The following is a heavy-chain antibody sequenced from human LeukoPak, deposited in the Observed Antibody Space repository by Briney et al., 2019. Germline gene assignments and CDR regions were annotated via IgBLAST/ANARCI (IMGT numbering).Heavy chain of an antibody. Sequence: GGSLRLSCAASGFTFSSYSMNWVRQAPGKGLEWVSSISSSSSYIYYAGSVKGRFTISRDNAKNSLYLQMNSLRAEDTAVYYCARYPRRFLEWLSGYFDYWGQGTLVTVSS. V-gene: IGHV3-21*01. J-gene: IGHJ4*02. CDR1: GFTFSSYS. CDR2: ISSSSSYI. CDR3: ARYPRRFLEWLSGYFDY. D-gene: IGHD3-3*01.